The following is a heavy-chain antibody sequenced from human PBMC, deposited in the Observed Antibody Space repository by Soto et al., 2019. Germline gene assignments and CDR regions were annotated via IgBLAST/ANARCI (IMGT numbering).Heavy chain of an antibody. CDR2: IIPIFGTA. J-gene: IGHJ4*02. CDR1: GGTFSSYA. CDR3: ARDFGDSNYADY. V-gene: IGHV1-69*13. D-gene: IGHD4-4*01. Sequence: ASVKVSCKASGGTFSSYAISWVRQAPGQGLEWMGGIIPIFGTANYAQKFQGRVTITADESTSTAYMELSSLRSEDTAVYYCARDFGDSNYADYWGQGTLVTVSS.